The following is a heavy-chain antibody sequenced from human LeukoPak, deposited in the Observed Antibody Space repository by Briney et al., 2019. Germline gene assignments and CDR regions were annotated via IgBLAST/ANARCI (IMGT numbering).Heavy chain of an antibody. J-gene: IGHJ5*02. Sequence: GASVKVSCKASGYTFTGYYIHWVRQAPGQGLEWMGWINPNTGGAKYAQKFQGRVTMTRDTSITTTYMGLSRLSSDDTAVYYCAKGRVVAGTKSLMYHWLDPWGQGTLVTVSS. D-gene: IGHD6-19*01. V-gene: IGHV1-2*02. CDR3: AKGRVVAGTKSLMYHWLDP. CDR2: INPNTGGA. CDR1: GYTFTGYY.